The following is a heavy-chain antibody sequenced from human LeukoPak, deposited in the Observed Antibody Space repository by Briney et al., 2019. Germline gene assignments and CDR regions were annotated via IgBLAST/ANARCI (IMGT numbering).Heavy chain of an antibody. CDR3: ARQIIRGQYLVHFDY. CDR1: GGSISSYY. D-gene: IGHD6-13*01. Sequence: SETLSLTCTVSGGSISSYYWSWIRQPPGKGLEWIGYIYDSGSTNYNPSLKSRVTISVDTSKNQFSLKLSSVTAADTAVYYCARQIIRGQYLVHFDYWGQGTLVTVSS. CDR2: IYDSGST. V-gene: IGHV4-59*01. J-gene: IGHJ4*02.